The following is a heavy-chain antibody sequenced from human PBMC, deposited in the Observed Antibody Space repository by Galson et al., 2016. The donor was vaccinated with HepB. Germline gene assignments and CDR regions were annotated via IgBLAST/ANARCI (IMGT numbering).Heavy chain of an antibody. J-gene: IGHJ5*02. CDR2: IHHSGRV. CDR3: VRRLDWFDP. V-gene: IGHV4-38-2*02. D-gene: IGHD4-11*01. CDR1: NYSLTSGYH. Sequence: SETLSLTCSVSNYSLTSGYHWGWIRQPPGKGLEWIGSIHHSGRVNHNPSLKSRVTISVDTSKNQFSLSLRSVIAADTAGYYCVRRLDWFDPWGQGTLVTVSS.